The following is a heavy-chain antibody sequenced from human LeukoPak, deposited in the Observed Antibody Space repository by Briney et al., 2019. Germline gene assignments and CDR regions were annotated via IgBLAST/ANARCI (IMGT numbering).Heavy chain of an antibody. CDR2: ISSSSSYI. CDR3: ARVGYYYDSSGDY. V-gene: IGHV3-21*01. D-gene: IGHD3-22*01. CDR1: GFTFSSYS. J-gene: IGHJ4*02. Sequence: GGSLRLSCAASGFTFSSYSMNWVRQAPGKGLEWVSSISSSSSYIYNADSVKGRFTISRDNAKNSLYLQMNSLRAEDTAVYYCARVGYYYDSSGDYWGQGTLVTVSS.